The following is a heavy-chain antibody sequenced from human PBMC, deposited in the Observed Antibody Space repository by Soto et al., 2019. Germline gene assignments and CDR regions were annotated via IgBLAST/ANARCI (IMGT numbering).Heavy chain of an antibody. D-gene: IGHD3-10*01. V-gene: IGHV3-23*01. CDR1: GFTFSGYA. Sequence: EVQLLDSGGGLVQPGGSLRLSCAASGFTFSGYALTWVRQAPGKGLEWVSAISGGGDATFYADSVKGRFTISRDNSNNTLYLQMNTLRPEDTAVYYCARKVSGSTGRPDLCYFDLWGRGTLVTVSS. CDR3: ARKVSGSTGRPDLCYFDL. J-gene: IGHJ2*01. CDR2: ISGGGDAT.